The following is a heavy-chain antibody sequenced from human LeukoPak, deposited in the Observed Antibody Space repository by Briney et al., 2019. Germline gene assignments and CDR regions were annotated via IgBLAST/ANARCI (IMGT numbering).Heavy chain of an antibody. D-gene: IGHD3-22*01. Sequence: GGSLRLSCAASGFSFSRYWMSWVRQAPGKGLEWVANIKQDGSEKYYVESAKGRFTISRDNAKKTLYLQMSSLSAEDTAVYYCATDAFSFGSSGYGTINYWGQGALVTVSS. V-gene: IGHV3-7*01. CDR3: ATDAFSFGSSGYGTINY. CDR1: GFSFSRYW. CDR2: IKQDGSEK. J-gene: IGHJ4*02.